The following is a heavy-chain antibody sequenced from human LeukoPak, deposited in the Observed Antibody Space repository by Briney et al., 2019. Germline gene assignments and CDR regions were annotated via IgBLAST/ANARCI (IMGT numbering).Heavy chain of an antibody. CDR1: GGSIISYY. Sequence: SETLSLTCTVSGGSIISYYWSWIRQPPGQGLEWIAFIHSSGSTNYNPSLKSRVTISVDTSKNQFSLRLSSVTAADTAVYYCTRERRDGYKVYFDYWGQGTLVTVSS. D-gene: IGHD5-24*01. CDR2: IHSSGST. J-gene: IGHJ4*02. CDR3: TRERRDGYKVYFDY. V-gene: IGHV4-59*01.